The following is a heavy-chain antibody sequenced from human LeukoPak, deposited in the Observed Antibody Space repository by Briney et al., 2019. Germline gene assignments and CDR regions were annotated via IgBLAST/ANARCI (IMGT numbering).Heavy chain of an antibody. J-gene: IGHJ6*02. D-gene: IGHD6-13*01. V-gene: IGHV4-61*01. CDR2: IYYSGST. CDR1: GGSVSSGSYY. CDR3: ARVCTPSGGPLIAAAGRNPNYYYYGMDV. Sequence: SETLSLTCTVSGGSVSSGSYYWSWIRQPPGKGLEWIGYIYYSGSTNYNPSLKSRVTISVDTSKNQFSLKLSSVTAADTAVYYCARVCTPSGGPLIAAAGRNPNYYYYGMDVWGQGTTVTVSS.